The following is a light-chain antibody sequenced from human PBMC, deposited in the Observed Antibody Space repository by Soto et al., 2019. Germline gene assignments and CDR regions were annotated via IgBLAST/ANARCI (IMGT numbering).Light chain of an antibody. CDR2: ADN. J-gene: IGLJ2*01. V-gene: IGLV1-40*01. CDR1: SSNIGAGYD. CDR3: QSYATSLSGVI. Sequence: QSVLTQTPSVSGAPGQKITMSCTGSSSNIGAGYDVHWYQQLPGAAPRLLIYADNNRPSGIPDRFSAYNSGTSASLAITGLQGDDEDDYYCQSYATSLSGVIFGAGTKLTGL.